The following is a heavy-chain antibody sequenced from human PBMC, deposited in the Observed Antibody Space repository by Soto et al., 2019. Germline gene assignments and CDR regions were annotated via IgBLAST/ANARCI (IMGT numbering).Heavy chain of an antibody. CDR1: GFTFSVHY. Sequence: PGGSLRLSCAASGFTFSVHYMDWVRQAPGKGLEWVGRSRNKANSYTTEYAASVKGRFTISRDDSKSSLYLQMNSLKTEDTAVYYCDAPSGPTEGNDDFDIWGQGTMVTVSS. V-gene: IGHV3-72*01. CDR2: SRNKANSYTT. J-gene: IGHJ3*02. CDR3: DAPSGPTEGNDDFDI. D-gene: IGHD4-17*01.